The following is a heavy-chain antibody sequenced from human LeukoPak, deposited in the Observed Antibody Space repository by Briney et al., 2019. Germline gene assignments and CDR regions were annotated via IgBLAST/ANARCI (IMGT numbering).Heavy chain of an antibody. Sequence: SETLSLTCTASGGSISSYYWSWIRQPAGKGLEWIGRIYTSGSTNYNPSLKSRVTMSVDTSKNQFSLKLSSVTAADTAVYYCARGSIPSHYYYYMDVWGKGTTVTVSS. CDR2: IYTSGST. D-gene: IGHD2-21*01. V-gene: IGHV4-4*07. J-gene: IGHJ6*03. CDR1: GGSISSYY. CDR3: ARGSIPSHYYYYMDV.